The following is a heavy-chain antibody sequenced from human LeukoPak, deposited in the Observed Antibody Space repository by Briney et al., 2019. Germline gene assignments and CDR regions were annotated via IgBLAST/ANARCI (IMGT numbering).Heavy chain of an antibody. CDR1: GDSVSSNSAA. CDR2: TYYRSKWYN. D-gene: IGHD6-13*01. J-gene: IGHJ4*02. Sequence: SSQTLSLTCAISGDSVSSNSAAWHWIRQSPSRGLEWLGRTYYRSKWYNDYAVSVKSRITINPDTSKDQFSLQLNSVTPEDTAVYYCARDSRIAAAGHFDYWGQGTLVTVSS. V-gene: IGHV6-1*01. CDR3: ARDSRIAAAGHFDY.